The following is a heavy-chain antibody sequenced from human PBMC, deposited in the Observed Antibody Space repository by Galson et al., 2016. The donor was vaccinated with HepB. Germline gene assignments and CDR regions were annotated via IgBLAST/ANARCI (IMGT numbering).Heavy chain of an antibody. CDR2: IRGDRIVS. CDR3: SREMTGSYFD. V-gene: IGHV3-7*01. J-gene: IGHJ4*02. D-gene: IGHD3-10*01. Sequence: SLRLSCAASGFTFNAHWMNWVRQAPGKGLEWVANIRGDRIVSYYAGSVRGRFTISRDNAKNSLYLQMNGLRVDETAVYYCSREMTGSYFDWGQGTLVTVSS. CDR1: GFTFNAHW.